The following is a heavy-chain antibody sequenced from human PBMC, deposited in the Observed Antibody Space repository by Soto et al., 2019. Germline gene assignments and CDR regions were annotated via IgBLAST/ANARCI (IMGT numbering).Heavy chain of an antibody. D-gene: IGHD3-10*01. CDR2: IIPFLGGT. Sequence: QVQLVQSGAEVKKPGSSVKVSCKASGGTFSPYTINWGRQAPGQGLEWMGRIIPFLGGTNYAQKFQARVTITADKSTTTAYMELSGLRFEDTAVYYCARDWESTVSTWSFGAFWGRGTLVTVSS. V-gene: IGHV1-69*08. CDR1: GGTFSPYT. J-gene: IGHJ4*02. CDR3: ARDWESTVSTWSFGAF.